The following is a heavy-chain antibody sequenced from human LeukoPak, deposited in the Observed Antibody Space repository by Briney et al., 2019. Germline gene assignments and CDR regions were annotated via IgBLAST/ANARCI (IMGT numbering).Heavy chain of an antibody. V-gene: IGHV3-23*01. CDR3: AKGSAGAGSYRPFDY. D-gene: IGHD3-10*01. CDR2: INSGSGTT. J-gene: IGHJ4*02. Sequence: GGSLRLSCAASGFIFSSAVMGWVRQAPGKELEWVSAINSGSGTTYAESVKGRFTISRDNSRNTLYLQMNTLRAEDTAVYYCAKGSAGAGSYRPFDYWGQGTLVTVSS. CDR1: GFIFSSAV.